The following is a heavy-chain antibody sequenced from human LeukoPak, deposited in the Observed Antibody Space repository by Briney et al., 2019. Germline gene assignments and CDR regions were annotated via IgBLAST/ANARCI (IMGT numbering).Heavy chain of an antibody. CDR1: GGTFSSYA. CDR3: AGGIGGYYYYYMDV. Sequence: ASVKVSCKASGGTFSSYAISWVRQAPGQGLEWMGGIIPIFGTANYAQKFQGRVTITADKSTSTAYMELSSLRSEDTAVYYCAGGIGGYYYYYMDVWGQGTLVTVSS. D-gene: IGHD3-16*01. CDR2: IIPIFGTA. V-gene: IGHV1-69*06. J-gene: IGHJ6*03.